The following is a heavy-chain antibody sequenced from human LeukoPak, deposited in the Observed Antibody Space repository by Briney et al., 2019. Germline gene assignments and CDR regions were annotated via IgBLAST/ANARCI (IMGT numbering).Heavy chain of an antibody. V-gene: IGHV1-46*01. D-gene: IGHD1-1*01. J-gene: IGHJ4*02. Sequence: ASVKVSCKASGYTFTSYYMHWVRQAPGQGLEWMGIINPSGGSTSYAQKFQGRVTMTSDTSTSTVYMDLMSLRSEDTAVHYCARDSGFGYFDFWGQGTLVTVSS. CDR2: INPSGGST. CDR3: ARDSGFGYFDF. CDR1: GYTFTSYY.